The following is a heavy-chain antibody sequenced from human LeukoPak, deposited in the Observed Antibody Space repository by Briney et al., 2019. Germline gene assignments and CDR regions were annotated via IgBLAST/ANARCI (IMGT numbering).Heavy chain of an antibody. CDR1: GFTFSSYA. J-gene: IGHJ4*02. CDR2: ISYDGSNK. CDR3: VRAMDGEYSSSWDGGDY. V-gene: IGHV3-30-3*01. Sequence: GGSLRLSCAASGFTFSSYAMHWVRQAPGKGLEWVAVISYDGSNKYYADSVKGRFTISRDNSKNTLYLQMNSLRAEDTAVYYCVRAMDGEYSSSWDGGDYWGQGTLVTVSS. D-gene: IGHD6-13*01.